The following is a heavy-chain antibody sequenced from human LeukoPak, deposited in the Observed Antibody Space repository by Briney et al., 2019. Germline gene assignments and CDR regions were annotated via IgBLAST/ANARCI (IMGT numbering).Heavy chain of an antibody. D-gene: IGHD1-26*01. Sequence: AGSLRLSCAASGFTFSNYGMHWVRQAPGKGLQWVAVIWGDGSSKYYADSVKGRFTISRDNSKNTLYLQMNSLRVEDTAVYYCVKPTSGSWSFLLDFWGQGTLVTVSS. CDR1: GFTFSNYG. CDR2: IWGDGSSK. V-gene: IGHV3-33*06. J-gene: IGHJ4*02. CDR3: VKPTSGSWSFLLDF.